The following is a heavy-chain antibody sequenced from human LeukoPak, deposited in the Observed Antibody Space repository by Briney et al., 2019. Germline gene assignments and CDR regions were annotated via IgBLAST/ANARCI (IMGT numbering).Heavy chain of an antibody. CDR1: GYTFTSYG. Sequence: PVASVKVSCKASGYTFTSYGISWVRQAPGQGLEWMGWISAYNGNTNYAQKLQGRVTMTTDTSTSTAHMELRSLRSDDTAVYYCARAPAAPSKRGGWFDPWGQGTLVTVSS. CDR2: ISAYNGNT. D-gene: IGHD1-1*01. J-gene: IGHJ5*02. CDR3: ARAPAAPSKRGGWFDP. V-gene: IGHV1-18*01.